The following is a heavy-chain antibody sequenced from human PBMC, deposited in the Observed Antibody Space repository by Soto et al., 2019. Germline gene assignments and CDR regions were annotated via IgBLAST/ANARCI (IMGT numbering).Heavy chain of an antibody. J-gene: IGHJ6*02. CDR2: IIPIFGTA. Sequence: QVQLVQSGAEVKKPGSSVKVSCKASGGTFSSYAISWVRQAPGQGLEWMGGIIPIFGTANYAQKFQGRVTITADESTSTAYMELSSLRSEDTAVYYCARGVAVDGLYYYYGMDVWGQGTTVTVSS. V-gene: IGHV1-69*01. CDR1: GGTFSSYA. D-gene: IGHD6-19*01. CDR3: ARGVAVDGLYYYYGMDV.